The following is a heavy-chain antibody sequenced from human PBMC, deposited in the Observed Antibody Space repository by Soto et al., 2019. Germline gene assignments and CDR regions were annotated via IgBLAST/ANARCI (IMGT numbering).Heavy chain of an antibody. Sequence: QVQLVQSGAEVKKPGASVKVSGKASGYTLTNYCISGMRQAPGQGLEWLGWISAYNGNTNYAQKLQGRVTMTTDTSTSTAYMELRSLRSDDTAVYYCARDLNSGAVDYWGQGTLVTVSS. CDR3: ARDLNSGAVDY. CDR2: ISAYNGNT. CDR1: GYTLTNYC. V-gene: IGHV1-18*01. J-gene: IGHJ4*02. D-gene: IGHD2-21*01.